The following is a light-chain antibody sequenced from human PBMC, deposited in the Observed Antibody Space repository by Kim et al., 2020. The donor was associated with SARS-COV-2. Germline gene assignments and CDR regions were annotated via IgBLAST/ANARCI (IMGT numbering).Light chain of an antibody. V-gene: IGLV3-1*01. CDR1: KLGAKY. CDR2: QDN. Sequence: VSPGQTASITCSGDKLGAKYASWYRQKPGQSPVLVIYQDNKRPSEIPERFSGSNSGNTATLTISETQPMDEADYYCQAWDTSAVVFAGGTQLTVL. J-gene: IGLJ2*01. CDR3: QAWDTSAVV.